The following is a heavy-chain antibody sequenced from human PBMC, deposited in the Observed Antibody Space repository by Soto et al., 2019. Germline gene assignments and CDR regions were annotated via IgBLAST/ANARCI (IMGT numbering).Heavy chain of an antibody. Sequence: PSETLSLTCAVSGGSISSSNWWSWVRQPPGKGLEWIGEIYHSGSTNYNPSLKSRVTIAVDKSKNQFSLKLSSVTAADTAVYYCARVTSAYYYGSGSYGLQNWFDPWGQGTLVTAPQ. J-gene: IGHJ5*02. D-gene: IGHD3-10*01. CDR2: IYHSGST. CDR1: GGSISSSNW. CDR3: ARVTSAYYYGSGSYGLQNWFDP. V-gene: IGHV4-4*02.